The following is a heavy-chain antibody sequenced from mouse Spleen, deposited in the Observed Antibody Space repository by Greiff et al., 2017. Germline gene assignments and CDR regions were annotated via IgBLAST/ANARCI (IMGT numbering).Heavy chain of an antibody. CDR3: ARHPNWGYFDY. J-gene: IGHJ2*01. CDR1: GFTFSSYA. Sequence: EVQRVESGGGLVKPGGSLKLSCAASGFTFSSYAMSWVRQTPEKRLEWVAAINSNGGSTYYPDTVKDRFTISRDNAKNTLYLQMSSLRSEDTALYYCARHPNWGYFDYWGQGTTLTVSS. V-gene: IGHV5-6-2*01. CDR2: INSNGGST. D-gene: IGHD4-1*01.